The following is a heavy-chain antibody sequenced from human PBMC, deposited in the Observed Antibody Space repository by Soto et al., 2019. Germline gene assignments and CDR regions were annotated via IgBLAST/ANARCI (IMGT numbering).Heavy chain of an antibody. CDR3: ARRGAKYYYGSGSYLRFDP. CDR1: GGSFSGYY. D-gene: IGHD3-10*01. V-gene: IGHV4-34*01. Sequence: PSETLSLTCAVYGGSFSGYYWSWIRQPPGKGLEWIGEINHSGSTNYNPSLKSRVTISVDTSKNQFSLKLSSVTAADTAVYYCARRGAKYYYGSGSYLRFDPWGQGTLVTVSS. J-gene: IGHJ5*02. CDR2: INHSGST.